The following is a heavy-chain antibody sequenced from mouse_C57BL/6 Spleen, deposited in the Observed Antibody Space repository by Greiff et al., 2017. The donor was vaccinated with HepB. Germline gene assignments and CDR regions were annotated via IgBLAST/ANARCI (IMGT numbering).Heavy chain of an antibody. J-gene: IGHJ3*01. CDR2: INPSTGGT. D-gene: IGHD2-4*01. CDR1: GYSFTGYY. V-gene: IGHV1-42*01. Sequence: EVKLQESGPELVKPGASVKISCKASGYSFTGYYMNWVKQSPEKSLEWIGEINPSTGGTTYNQKFKAKATLTVDKSSSTAYMQLKSLTSEDSAVYYCARAGDYDYDGLDWFAYWGQGTLVTVSA. CDR3: ARAGDYDYDGLDWFAY.